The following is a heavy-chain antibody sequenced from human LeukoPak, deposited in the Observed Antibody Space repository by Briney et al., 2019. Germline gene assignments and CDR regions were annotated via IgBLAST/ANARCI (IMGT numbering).Heavy chain of an antibody. CDR2: ISGSGGRT. CDR1: GFTFSSYG. J-gene: IGHJ5*02. CDR3: AKDLMRDRWFGES. Sequence: GGSLRLSCATSGFTFSSYGLSWVRQAPGKGLEWVSTISGSGGRTYHADSVKGRFTISRDNFKNTLYLQMSSLTPEDTAVYYCAKDLMRDRWFGESWGQGTLVTVSS. D-gene: IGHD3-10*01. V-gene: IGHV3-23*01.